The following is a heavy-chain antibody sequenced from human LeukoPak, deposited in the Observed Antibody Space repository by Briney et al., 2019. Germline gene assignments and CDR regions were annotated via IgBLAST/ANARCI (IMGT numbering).Heavy chain of an antibody. CDR3: AREWRGIASHFHGMDV. Sequence: PGGSLRLSCVASGFPFSTYDMYWVRQAAGRGLEWVSALGTNGDAYYLGSVRGRFTISRENVKNSLYLQMNSLGVEDTAVYYCAREWRGIASHFHGMDVWGQGTTVTVSS. CDR2: LGTNGDA. CDR1: GFPFSTYD. J-gene: IGHJ6*02. V-gene: IGHV3-13*01. D-gene: IGHD6-6*01.